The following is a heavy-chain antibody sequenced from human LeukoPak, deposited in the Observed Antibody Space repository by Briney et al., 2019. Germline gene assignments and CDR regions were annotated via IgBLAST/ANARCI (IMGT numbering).Heavy chain of an antibody. D-gene: IGHD3-22*01. CDR1: GGTFSSYA. CDR3: ASSDSSGYGAFDI. Sequence: SVKVSCKASGGTFSSYAISWVRQAPGQGLEWMGGIIPIFGTANYAQKFQGRVAVTADESTSTAYMELSSLRSEDTAVYYCASSDSSGYGAFDIWGQGTMVTVSS. J-gene: IGHJ3*02. V-gene: IGHV1-69*13. CDR2: IIPIFGTA.